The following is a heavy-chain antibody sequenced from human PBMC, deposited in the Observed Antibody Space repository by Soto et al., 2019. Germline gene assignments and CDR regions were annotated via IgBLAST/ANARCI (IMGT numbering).Heavy chain of an antibody. J-gene: IGHJ6*02. CDR2: INHSGST. CDR3: ARGSKARGYSYGYKDYYYYYGMDV. D-gene: IGHD5-18*01. CDR1: GGSFSGYY. V-gene: IGHV4-34*01. Sequence: PSETLSLTCAVYGGSFSGYYWSWIRQPPGKGLEWIGEINHSGSTNYNPSLKSQVTISVDTSKNQFSLKLSSVTAADTAVYYCARGSKARGYSYGYKDYYYYYGMDVWGQGTTVTVSS.